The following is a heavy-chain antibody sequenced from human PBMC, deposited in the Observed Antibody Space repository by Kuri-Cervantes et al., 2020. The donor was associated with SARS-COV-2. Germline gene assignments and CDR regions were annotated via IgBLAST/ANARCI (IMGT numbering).Heavy chain of an antibody. D-gene: IGHD2-15*01. CDR2: ISYDGSNK. J-gene: IGHJ3*01. V-gene: IGHV3-30-3*01. CDR1: GFTFSSYA. Sequence: GSLRLSCAASGFTFSSYAMHWVRQAPGKGLEWVAVISYDGSNKYYADSVKGRFTISRDNSKNTLYLQMNSLRAEDTAVYYCAGSSGGTDFRAFEVWGQGTMVTVSS. CDR3: AGSSGGTDFRAFEV.